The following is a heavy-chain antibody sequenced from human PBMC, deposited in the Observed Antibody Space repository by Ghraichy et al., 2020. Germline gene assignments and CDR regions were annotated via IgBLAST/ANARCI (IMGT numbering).Heavy chain of an antibody. CDR1: GFTFSSYG. Sequence: GGSLRLSCAASGFTFSSYGMHWVRQAPGKGLEWVAVISYDGSNKYYADSVKGRFTISRDNSKNTLYLQMNSLRAEDTAVYYCAKGSSSGYYYPDYWGQGTLVTVSS. CDR3: AKGSSSGYYYPDY. J-gene: IGHJ4*02. V-gene: IGHV3-30*18. D-gene: IGHD3-22*01. CDR2: ISYDGSNK.